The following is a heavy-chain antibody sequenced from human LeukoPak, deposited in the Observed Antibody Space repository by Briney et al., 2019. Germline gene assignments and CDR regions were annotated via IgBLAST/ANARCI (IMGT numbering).Heavy chain of an antibody. Sequence: GGSLRLSCAASGFTFSSYAMHWVRQAPGKGLEWVAVISYDGSNKYYADSVKGRFTISRDNSKNTLYLQMNSLRAEDTAVYYCARDFGSGSYWYYYYYGMDVWGQGTTVTVPS. D-gene: IGHD3-10*01. CDR2: ISYDGSNK. CDR1: GFTFSSYA. CDR3: ARDFGSGSYWYYYYYGMDV. V-gene: IGHV3-30*04. J-gene: IGHJ6*02.